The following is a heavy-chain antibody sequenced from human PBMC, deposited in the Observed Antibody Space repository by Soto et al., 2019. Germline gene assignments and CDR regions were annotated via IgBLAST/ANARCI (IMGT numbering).Heavy chain of an antibody. Sequence: GGSLRLSCAASGFSFSSAWMSWVRQTPEKGLEWVGRIKSKSDGGTTDYAAPVKGRFTISRDDSENTLYLQMNSLKTEDTAVYYWTTDRFYSPVDHWGQATLVTVSS. J-gene: IGHJ4*02. CDR2: IKSKSDGGTT. V-gene: IGHV3-15*01. CDR1: GFSFSSAW. CDR3: TTDRFYSPVDH. D-gene: IGHD4-4*01.